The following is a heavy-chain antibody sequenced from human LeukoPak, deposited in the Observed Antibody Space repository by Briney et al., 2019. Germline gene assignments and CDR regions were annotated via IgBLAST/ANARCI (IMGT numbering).Heavy chain of an antibody. CDR2: INPNSGGT. CDR1: GYTFTGYY. D-gene: IGHD2-2*01. J-gene: IGHJ5*02. V-gene: IGHV1-2*02. Sequence: ASVKVSCKASGYTFTGYYMHWVRQAPGQGLEWMGWINPNSGGTNYAQKFQGRVTMTRDTSISTAYMELSRLRSDDTAVYYCARGGQRYCSSTSCYWGPNWLDPWGQGTLVTVSS. CDR3: ARGGQRYCSSTSCYWGPNWLDP.